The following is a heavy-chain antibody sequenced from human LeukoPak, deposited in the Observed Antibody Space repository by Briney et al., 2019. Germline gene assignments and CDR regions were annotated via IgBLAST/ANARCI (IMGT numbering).Heavy chain of an antibody. CDR2: IYYSGST. Sequence: SETLSLTCTVSGGSISSYYWSWLRQPPGKGLEWIGYIYYSGSTNYNPSLKSRVTISVDTSKNQFSLKLSSVTAADTAVYYCARASIAVAGPDYWGQGTLVTVSS. V-gene: IGHV4-59*01. D-gene: IGHD6-19*01. J-gene: IGHJ4*02. CDR3: ARASIAVAGPDY. CDR1: GGSISSYY.